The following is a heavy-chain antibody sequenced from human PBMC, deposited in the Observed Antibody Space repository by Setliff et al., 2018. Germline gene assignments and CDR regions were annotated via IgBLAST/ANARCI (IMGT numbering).Heavy chain of an antibody. CDR3: ARSPPNRGSGSGWYGDF. CDR2: ISPYNGDT. J-gene: IGHJ4*02. CDR1: GSSFTSYG. Sequence: ASVKVSCKASGSSFTSYGITWVRQAPGQGLEWMGWISPYNGDTRFAQKFQGRVTVTTDTPTSAGYLELRSLTSDDTAVYYCARSPPNRGSGSGWYGDFWGQGTLVTVPQ. D-gene: IGHD6-19*01. V-gene: IGHV1-18*04.